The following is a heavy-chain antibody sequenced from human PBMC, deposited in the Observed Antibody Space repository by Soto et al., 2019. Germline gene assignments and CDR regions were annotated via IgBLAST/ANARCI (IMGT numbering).Heavy chain of an antibody. CDR2: IKQDGGET. CDR3: ARHGFPRDALDL. J-gene: IGHJ3*01. CDR1: GFSFTNHW. Sequence: EMQLEESGGGLVQPGGSRRLSCEASGFSFTNHWMSWVRQAPGKGLEWLANIKQDGGETYYLESVKGRFSISRDNAKDSVYLQMSGLRAEDTAVYYCARHGFPRDALDLWGQGTLVTISS. D-gene: IGHD2-2*03. V-gene: IGHV3-7*03.